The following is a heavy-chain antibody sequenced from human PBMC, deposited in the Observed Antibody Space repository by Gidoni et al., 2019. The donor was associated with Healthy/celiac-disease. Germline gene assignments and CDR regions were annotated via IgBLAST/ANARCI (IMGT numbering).Heavy chain of an antibody. V-gene: IGHV4-34*01. CDR1: GGSFIGYY. CDR2: INHSGST. D-gene: IGHD3-10*01. CDR3: AREGTLVRGVMRYFQH. J-gene: IGHJ1*01. Sequence: QVQLQQWGAGLLQPSETLSLTCAVYGGSFIGYYWSWIRQPPGKGLEWIGEINHSGSTNYNPSLKSRVTISVDTSKNQFSLKLSSVTAADTAVYYCAREGTLVRGVMRYFQHWGQGTLVTVSS.